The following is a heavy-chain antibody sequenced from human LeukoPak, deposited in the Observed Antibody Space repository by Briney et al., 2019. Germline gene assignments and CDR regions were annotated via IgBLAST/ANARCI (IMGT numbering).Heavy chain of an antibody. D-gene: IGHD2-2*01. CDR3: ARESMEYHFDY. J-gene: IGHJ4*02. CDR2: ISYDGSNK. V-gene: IGHV3-30-3*01. Sequence: GGSLRLSCAASGFTFSSYAMHWVRQAPGKGLEWVAVISYDGSNKYYADSVKGRFTISRDNSKNTLYLQMNSLRAEDTAVYYCARESMEYHFDYWGQGTLVTVSS. CDR1: GFTFSSYA.